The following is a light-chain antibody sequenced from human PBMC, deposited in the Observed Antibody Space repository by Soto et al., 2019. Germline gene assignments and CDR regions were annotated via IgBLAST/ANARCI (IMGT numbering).Light chain of an antibody. CDR2: SNN. Sequence: QSVLTQPPSASGAPGQRVTISCSGSSFNIGRNTANWYQQLPGTAPKLLIYSNNQRPSGVPDRFSGSKYGTSGSLAISGLQSEDEGDYYCAAWDDSLRGPVFGGGTQLTVL. CDR1: SFNIGRNT. V-gene: IGLV1-44*01. CDR3: AAWDDSLRGPV. J-gene: IGLJ3*02.